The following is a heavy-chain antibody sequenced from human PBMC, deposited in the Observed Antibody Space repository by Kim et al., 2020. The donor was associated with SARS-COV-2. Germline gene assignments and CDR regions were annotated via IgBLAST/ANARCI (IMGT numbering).Heavy chain of an antibody. Sequence: GGSLRLSCVISGLTYSTNAMPWVRQAPGKGLEWVSVISSGGSNKYYTDSVKGRFTISRDNSKNTLYLQMNSLRAEDTAVYYCAQIVHDFDHWGQGTLST. CDR2: ISSGGSNK. CDR1: GLTYSTNA. V-gene: IGHV3-30*18. D-gene: IGHD1-26*01. J-gene: IGHJ5*02. CDR3: AQIVHDFDH.